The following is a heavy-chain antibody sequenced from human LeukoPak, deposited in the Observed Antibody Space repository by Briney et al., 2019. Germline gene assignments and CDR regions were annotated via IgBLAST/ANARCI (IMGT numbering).Heavy chain of an antibody. Sequence: PSETLSRTCAVYGGSFSGYYWSWIRQPPGKGLEWIGEINHSGSTNYNPSLKSRVTISVDTSKNQFSLKLSSVTAADTAVYYCARGRSGYYSYYFDYWGQGTLVTVSS. V-gene: IGHV4-34*01. D-gene: IGHD3-22*01. CDR3: ARGRSGYYSYYFDY. CDR2: INHSGST. CDR1: GGSFSGYY. J-gene: IGHJ4*02.